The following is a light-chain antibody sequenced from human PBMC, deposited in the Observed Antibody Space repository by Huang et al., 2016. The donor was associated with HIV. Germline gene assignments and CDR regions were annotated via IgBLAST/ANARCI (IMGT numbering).Light chain of an antibody. CDR2: SAS. Sequence: IQMTQSPTSLSASVGDRVYITCRASHSINKYLNWYQQKPGKAPRLLISSASTLHNGVPSRFSGGGSGTDFTLTIRGLQLDDFATYYCQQSYGALSSFGPGTRL. V-gene: IGKV1-39*01. J-gene: IGKJ5*01. CDR1: HSINKY. CDR3: QQSYGALSS.